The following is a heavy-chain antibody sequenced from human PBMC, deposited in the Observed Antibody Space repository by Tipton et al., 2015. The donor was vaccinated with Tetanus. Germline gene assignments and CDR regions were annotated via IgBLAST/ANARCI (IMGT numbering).Heavy chain of an antibody. J-gene: IGHJ4*02. CDR2: IYNSGST. Sequence: LRLSCTVSGGSISSGGYYWSWIRQHPGKGLEWIGDIYNSGSTYYNPSLKSRVTILVDTTKNQFSLKLKSMTAADTAVYYCARDQARGARGWNYFDYWGQGSLVTVSS. D-gene: IGHD1-26*01. CDR1: GGSISSGGYY. CDR3: ARDQARGARGWNYFDY. V-gene: IGHV4-31*03.